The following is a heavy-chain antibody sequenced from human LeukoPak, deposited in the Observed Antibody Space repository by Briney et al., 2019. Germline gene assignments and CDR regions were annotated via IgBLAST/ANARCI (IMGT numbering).Heavy chain of an antibody. J-gene: IGHJ3*02. D-gene: IGHD6-13*01. CDR2: ISWDGGST. Sequence: GGSLRLSCAASGFTFDDYTMHWVRQAPGKGLEWVSLISWDGGSTYYADSVKGRFTISRGNSKNSLYLQMNSLRTEDTALYYCAIISVGSSTSTSDAFDIWGQGTMVTVSS. CDR1: GFTFDDYT. V-gene: IGHV3-43*01. CDR3: AIISVGSSTSTSDAFDI.